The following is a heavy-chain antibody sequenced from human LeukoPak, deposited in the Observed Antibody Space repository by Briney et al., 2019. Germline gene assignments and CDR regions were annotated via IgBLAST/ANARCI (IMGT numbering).Heavy chain of an antibody. CDR1: GYTFTGYY. J-gene: IGHJ4*02. CDR3: ARVLRITMVRGADTFDY. Sequence: GASVKVSCKASGYTFTGYYMHWVRQAPGQGLEWMGRINPNSGGTNYAQKFQSRVTMTRDTSISTAYMELSRLRSDDTAVYYCARVLRITMVRGADTFDYWGQGTLVTVSS. V-gene: IGHV1-2*06. CDR2: INPNSGGT. D-gene: IGHD3-10*01.